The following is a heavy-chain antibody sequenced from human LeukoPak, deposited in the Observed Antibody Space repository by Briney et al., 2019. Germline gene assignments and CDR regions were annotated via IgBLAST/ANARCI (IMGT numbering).Heavy chain of an antibody. CDR2: IYSGGRT. CDR1: GFTVSSNY. Sequence: GGPLRLSCAASGFTVSSNYMSWVRQAPGKGLEWVSVIYSGGRTNYADSVKGRFTISRDNSKNTLYLQMNSLRAEDTAVYYCARDLQVWGQGTLVTVSS. CDR3: ARDLQV. V-gene: IGHV3-66*01. J-gene: IGHJ4*02.